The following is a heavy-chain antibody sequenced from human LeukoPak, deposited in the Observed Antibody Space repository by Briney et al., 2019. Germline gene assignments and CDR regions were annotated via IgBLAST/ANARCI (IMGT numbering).Heavy chain of an antibody. CDR2: ISAYNGNT. CDR3: IRDAYSSSYYVY. V-gene: IGHV1-18*01. Sequence: ASVKVSCKASGYSFTSYGISWVRQAPGQGLEWMGWISAYNGNTDYAQKVQGRVTMTTDTSTSTAYMDVRSLRYDDTAVYYCIRDAYSSSYYVYGGQGTLVTVSS. CDR1: GYSFTSYG. J-gene: IGHJ4*02. D-gene: IGHD6-13*01.